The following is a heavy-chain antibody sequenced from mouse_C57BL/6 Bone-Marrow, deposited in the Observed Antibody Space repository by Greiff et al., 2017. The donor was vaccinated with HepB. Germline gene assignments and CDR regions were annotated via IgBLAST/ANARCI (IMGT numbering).Heavy chain of an antibody. J-gene: IGHJ3*01. D-gene: IGHD1-1*01. V-gene: IGHV7-4*01. CDR3: VKAVSSGSSYTWFAY. Sequence: EVQLVESGGGLVQPGAPLRLSCAASGFTFNDYHMSWVRQPPGKAPEWLALIRNKANGYATEYTASVKGRFTISRDNSQNILYLQMNTLRAEDSATYYCVKAVSSGSSYTWFAYWGQGTLVTVSA. CDR1: GFTFNDYH. CDR2: IRNKANGYAT.